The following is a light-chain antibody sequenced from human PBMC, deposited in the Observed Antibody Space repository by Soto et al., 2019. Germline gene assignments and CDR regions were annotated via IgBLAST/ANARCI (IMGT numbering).Light chain of an antibody. CDR2: EVF. Sequence: QSALTQPPSASGSPGQSVTISCTGTRSDIGGYNYVSWYQQHPGKAPKLIIYEVFKRPSGVPDRFSGSKSGNTASLTVSGLQAEDEPDYYCSSYAGSNNLLFGGGTKLTVL. CDR3: SSYAGSNNLL. CDR1: RSDIGGYNY. V-gene: IGLV2-8*01. J-gene: IGLJ2*01.